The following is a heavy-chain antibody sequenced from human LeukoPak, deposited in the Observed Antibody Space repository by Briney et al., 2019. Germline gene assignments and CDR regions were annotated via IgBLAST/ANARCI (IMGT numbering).Heavy chain of an antibody. CDR1: GFTFSSYA. D-gene: IGHD6-13*01. V-gene: IGHV3-23*01. Sequence: VGSLSLSCAASGFTFSSYAMSGVGPARAKELEWVSVISGSGGSTYYAHSVKGRFTISRDNSKSTLYVQMNSLRAEDTAVYYCAKESSSSWDNWFDPWGQGTLVSVSS. CDR3: AKESSSSWDNWFDP. CDR2: ISGSGGST. J-gene: IGHJ5*02.